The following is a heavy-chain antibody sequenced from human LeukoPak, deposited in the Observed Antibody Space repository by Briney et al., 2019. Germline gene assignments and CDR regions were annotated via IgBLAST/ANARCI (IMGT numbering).Heavy chain of an antibody. CDR1: GFTFSSYA. Sequence: GGSLRLSCAASGFTFSSYAMHWVRQAPGKGLDWGAVISYDGSNKYYADSVKGRFTISRDNSKNTLYLQMNSLRAEDTAVYYCARDSSSWYNMGSNWFDPWGQRTPVTVSS. CDR3: ARDSSSWYNMGSNWFDP. J-gene: IGHJ5*01. CDR2: ISYDGSNK. V-gene: IGHV3-30*01. D-gene: IGHD6-13*01.